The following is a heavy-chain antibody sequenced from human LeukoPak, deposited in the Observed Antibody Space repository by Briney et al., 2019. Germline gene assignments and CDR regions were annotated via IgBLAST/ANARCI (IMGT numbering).Heavy chain of an antibody. J-gene: IGHJ4*02. CDR3: ARGRGSCGGDCFDY. V-gene: IGHV1-2*02. CDR2: VNPNSGGT. CDR1: GYTFTGYY. Sequence: GASVKVSCKASGYTFTGYYLHWMRQAPGQGLEWMGWVNPNSGGTNYAQKFQGRVTMTRDTSISTAYMELSRLRSDDTAVYYCARGRGSCGGDCFDYWGQGTLVTVSS. D-gene: IGHD2-21*01.